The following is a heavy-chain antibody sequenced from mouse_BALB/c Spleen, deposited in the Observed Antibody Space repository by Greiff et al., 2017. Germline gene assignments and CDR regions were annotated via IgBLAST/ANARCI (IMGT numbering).Heavy chain of an antibody. CDR2: IAPGSGST. V-gene: IGHV1S41*01. D-gene: IGHD2-10*01. CDR1: GYTFTSYC. Sequence: DLVKPGASVKLSCKASGYTFTSYCINWIKQRPGQGLEWIGRIAPGSGSTYYNEMFKGKATLTVDTSSSTAYIQLSSLSSEDSAVYYCAPYLGGFAYWGQGTLVTVSA. J-gene: IGHJ3*01. CDR3: APYLGGFAY.